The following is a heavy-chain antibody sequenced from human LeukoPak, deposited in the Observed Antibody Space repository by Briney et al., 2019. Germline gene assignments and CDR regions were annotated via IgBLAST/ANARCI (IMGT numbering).Heavy chain of an antibody. Sequence: GGSLRLSCAASGFTFSSYWMSWVRQAPGKGLEWVANIKQDGSEKYYVDSVKGRFTISRDNAKNSLYLQMNSLRAEDTAVYYCTRQTQLWRIPDFDYWGQGTLVTVSS. CDR2: IKQDGSEK. J-gene: IGHJ4*02. CDR1: GFTFSSYW. CDR3: TRQTQLWRIPDFDY. V-gene: IGHV3-7*01. D-gene: IGHD5-18*01.